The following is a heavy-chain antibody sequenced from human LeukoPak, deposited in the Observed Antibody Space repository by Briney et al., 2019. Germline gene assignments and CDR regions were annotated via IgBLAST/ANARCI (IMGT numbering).Heavy chain of an antibody. D-gene: IGHD3-22*01. CDR2: ISGSGSTI. J-gene: IGHJ4*02. CDR3: ARAPPYDSSGYEYYFDY. V-gene: IGHV3-23*01. Sequence: PGGSLRLSCAASGFTFSSYAMSWVRQAPGKGLEWVSAISGSGSTIYYADSVKGRFTISRDNAKNSLYLQMNSLRAEDTAVYYCARAPPYDSSGYEYYFDYWGQGTLVTVSS. CDR1: GFTFSSYA.